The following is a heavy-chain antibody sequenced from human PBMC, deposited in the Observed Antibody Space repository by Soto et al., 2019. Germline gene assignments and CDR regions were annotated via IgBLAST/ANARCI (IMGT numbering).Heavy chain of an antibody. CDR1: GYTFTSYG. CDR2: ISAYNGNT. CDR3: ARDRDDYGHYAAFDI. V-gene: IGHV1-18*01. J-gene: IGHJ3*02. D-gene: IGHD4-17*01. Sequence: ASVKVSCKASGYTFTSYGISWVRQAPGQGLEWMGWISAYNGNTNYAQKLQGRVTMTTDTSTSTAYMELRSLRSDDTAVYYCARDRDDYGHYAAFDIWGQGTMVTVSS.